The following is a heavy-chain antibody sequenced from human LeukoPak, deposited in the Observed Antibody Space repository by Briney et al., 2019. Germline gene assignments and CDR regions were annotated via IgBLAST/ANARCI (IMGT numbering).Heavy chain of an antibody. CDR1: GFTISSYA. D-gene: IGHD5-18*01. Sequence: GGSLRLSCAASGFTISSYAMSWVRQAPGKGLEWVSAISGSGGSTYYADSVKGRFTISRDNSKNTLYLQMNSLRAEDTAVYYCAKKVNSYGYHYYGMDVWGQGTTVTVSS. CDR3: AKKVNSYGYHYYGMDV. V-gene: IGHV3-23*01. J-gene: IGHJ6*02. CDR2: ISGSGGST.